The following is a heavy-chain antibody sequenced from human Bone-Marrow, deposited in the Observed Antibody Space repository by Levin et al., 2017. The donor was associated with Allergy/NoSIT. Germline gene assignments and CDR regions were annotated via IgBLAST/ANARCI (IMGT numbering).Heavy chain of an antibody. V-gene: IGHV4-34*01. Sequence: ASETLSLTCAVYGGSFSGYYWSWIRQPPGKGLEWIGEINHSGSTNYNPSLKSRVTISVDTSKNQFSLKLSSVTAADTAVYYCARVPGGYDHYLPHYYDSSGYPDYWGQGTLVTVSS. CDR1: GGSFSGYY. CDR2: INHSGST. CDR3: ARVPGGYDHYLPHYYDSSGYPDY. D-gene: IGHD3-22*01. J-gene: IGHJ4*02.